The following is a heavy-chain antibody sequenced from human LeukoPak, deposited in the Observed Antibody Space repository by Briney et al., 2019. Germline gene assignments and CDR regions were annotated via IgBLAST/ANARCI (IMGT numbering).Heavy chain of an antibody. V-gene: IGHV3-23*01. Sequence: GGSLRLSCAASGFTFSSYAMSWVRQAPGKGLEWVSAISGSGGSTYYADSVKGRFTISIDNSKNTLYLQMNSLRAEDTAVYYCAKVPGVVVITYFDYWGQGTLVTVSS. CDR2: ISGSGGST. J-gene: IGHJ4*02. CDR3: AKVPGVVVITYFDY. D-gene: IGHD3-22*01. CDR1: GFTFSSYA.